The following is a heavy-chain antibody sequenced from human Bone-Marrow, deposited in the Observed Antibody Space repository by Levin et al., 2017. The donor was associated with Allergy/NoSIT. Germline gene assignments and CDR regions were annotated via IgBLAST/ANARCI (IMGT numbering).Heavy chain of an antibody. J-gene: IGHJ4*02. D-gene: IGHD5-18*01. CDR2: INFDASST. V-gene: IGHV3-74*01. Sequence: RSGGSLRLSCAASGFSFGLYWMHWVRQVPGKGLVWVSRINFDASSTSYADSVRGRFSISRDNAKNMLYLEMTSLRAEDTAFYYCAREGRSFGPQDFDYWGQGALVTVSS. CDR1: GFSFGLYW. CDR3: AREGRSFGPQDFDY.